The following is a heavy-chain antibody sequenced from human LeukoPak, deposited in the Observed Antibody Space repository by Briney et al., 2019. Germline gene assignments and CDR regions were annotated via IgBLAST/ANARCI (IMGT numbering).Heavy chain of an antibody. CDR3: AKDNYGGVYAS. CDR1: GFTFRNFG. Sequence: PGGSLRLSCAASGFTFRNFGMSWIRQAPGKGLEWVAHISDVVSHTFYADSAKGRFIISRDNSNNRVFLQMNSLGPEDTALYYCAKDNYGGVYASWGQGTLVTVSS. CDR2: ISDVVSHT. V-gene: IGHV3-23*01. D-gene: IGHD3-16*01. J-gene: IGHJ5*02.